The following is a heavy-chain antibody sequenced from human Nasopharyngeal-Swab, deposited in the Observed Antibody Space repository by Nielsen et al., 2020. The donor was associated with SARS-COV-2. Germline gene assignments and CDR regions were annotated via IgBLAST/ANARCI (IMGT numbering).Heavy chain of an antibody. Sequence: WIRQPPGKGLEWVSSISSSSSYIYYADSVKGRFTISRDNAKNSLYLQMNSLRAEDTAVYYCARDRSNWRSYYYYYGMDVWGQGTTVTVSS. CDR3: ARDRSNWRSYYYYYGMDV. J-gene: IGHJ6*02. D-gene: IGHD1-20*01. CDR2: ISSSSSYI. V-gene: IGHV3-21*01.